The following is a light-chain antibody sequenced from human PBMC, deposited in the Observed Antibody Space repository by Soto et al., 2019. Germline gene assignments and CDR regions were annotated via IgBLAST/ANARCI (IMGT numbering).Light chain of an antibody. Sequence: EIVLTQSPGTLSLSPGDRATLSCRTSQSVSSSYLAWYQQKPGQAPRLLIYGASRRATGIPDRFSGSGSGTDFTLTISRLEPEDFASYFCQQTFNSPPWTFGQGTKVDVK. CDR3: QQTFNSPPWT. V-gene: IGKV3-20*01. J-gene: IGKJ1*01. CDR2: GAS. CDR1: QSVSSSY.